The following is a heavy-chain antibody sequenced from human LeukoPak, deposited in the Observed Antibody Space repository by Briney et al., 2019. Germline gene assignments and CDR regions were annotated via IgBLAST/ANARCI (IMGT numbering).Heavy chain of an antibody. CDR1: GFTFSSYA. CDR3: ARDNSPFDY. CDR2: ISSSGSTI. J-gene: IGHJ4*02. V-gene: IGHV3-48*04. Sequence: GGSLRLSCAASGFTFSSYAMSWVRQAPGKGLEWVSYISSSGSTIYYADSVKGRFTISRDIAKNSLYLQMNSLRAEDTAVYYCARDNSPFDYWGQGTLVTVSS. D-gene: IGHD1-1*01.